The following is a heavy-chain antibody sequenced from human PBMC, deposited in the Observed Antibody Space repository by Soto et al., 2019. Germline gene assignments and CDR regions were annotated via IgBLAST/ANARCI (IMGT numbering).Heavy chain of an antibody. CDR3: ARERGYCSGGSCPVDY. V-gene: IGHV4-39*02. J-gene: IGHJ4*02. D-gene: IGHD2-15*01. CDR1: GGSISSSIYY. CDR2: IFYSGST. Sequence: LSLTCTVSGGSISSSIYYGGWIRRPPGKGLEWIGSIFYSGSTYYNPSLKSRVTISVDTSKNQFSLKLYSVTAADTAMYYCARERGYCSGGSCPVDYWGQGTLVTVSS.